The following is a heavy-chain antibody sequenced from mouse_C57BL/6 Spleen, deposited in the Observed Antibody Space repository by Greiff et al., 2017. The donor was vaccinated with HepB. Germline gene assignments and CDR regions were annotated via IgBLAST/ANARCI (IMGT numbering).Heavy chain of an antibody. D-gene: IGHD1-1*01. CDR3: TGPVVAHWYFDV. CDR1: GFTFSNYW. CDR2: IRLKSDNYAT. Sequence: EVQLVESGGGLVQPGGSMKLSCVASGFTFSNYWMNWVRQSPEKGLEWVAQIRLKSDNYATHYAESVKGRFTISRDDSKSSVYLQMNNLRAEDTGIYYRTGPVVAHWYFDVWGTGTTVTVSS. V-gene: IGHV6-3*01. J-gene: IGHJ1*03.